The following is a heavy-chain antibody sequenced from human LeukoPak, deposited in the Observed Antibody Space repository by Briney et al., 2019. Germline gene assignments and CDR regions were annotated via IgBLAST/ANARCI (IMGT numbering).Heavy chain of an antibody. CDR1: GFTFSSYW. CDR2: IKQDGSEK. CDR3: ARGPHVLLWFGELSLNDY. J-gene: IGHJ4*02. D-gene: IGHD3-10*01. V-gene: IGHV3-7*01. Sequence: GGSLRLSCAASGFTFSSYWMSWVRQASGKGLEWVANIKQDGSEKYYVDSVKGRFTISRDNAKNSLYLQMNCLRAEDTAVYYCARGPHVLLWFGELSLNDYWGQGTLVTVSS.